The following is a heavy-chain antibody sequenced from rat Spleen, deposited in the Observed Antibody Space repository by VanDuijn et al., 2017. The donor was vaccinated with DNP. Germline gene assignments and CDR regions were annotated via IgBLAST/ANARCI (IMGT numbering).Heavy chain of an antibody. CDR2: XRNDGGT. Sequence: QVQLXXSGPXXVQPSXXXSLXXXVSXXXLTXXGVXXXRQPPGKGREWLGAXRNDGGTDYNLAIKSRLIISRDTSKSQVFLKMNSLQTEDTAMYFCAREGSARSPFTYWGQGTLVTVSS. V-gene: IGHV2-16*01. J-gene: IGHJ3*01. CDR1: XXXLTXXG. CDR3: AREGSARSPFTY. D-gene: IGHD1-11*01.